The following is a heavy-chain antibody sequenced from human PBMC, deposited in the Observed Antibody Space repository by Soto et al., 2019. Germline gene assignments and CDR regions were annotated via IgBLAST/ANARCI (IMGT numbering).Heavy chain of an antibody. CDR1: GFTFSSYA. J-gene: IGHJ3*01. CDR2: ISYDGSNK. CDR3: ARERGHIAAYDAFDL. Sequence: QVQLVESGGGVVQSGRSLRLSCAASGFTFSSYAMHWVRQAPGKGLEWVAVISYDGSNKYYADSVKGRFTISRDNSKNTLYLQMNSLRAEDTAVYYCARERGHIAAYDAFDLWGQGTMVTVSS. V-gene: IGHV3-30-3*01. D-gene: IGHD6-6*01.